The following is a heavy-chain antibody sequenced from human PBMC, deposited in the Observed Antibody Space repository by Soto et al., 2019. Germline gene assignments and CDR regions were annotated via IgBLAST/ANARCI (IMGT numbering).Heavy chain of an antibody. CDR3: AKIERTAVAGLGPCYFGY. D-gene: IGHD6-19*01. V-gene: IGHV3-23*01. CDR2: ISGSGGST. J-gene: IGHJ4*02. CDR1: GFTFSRYA. Sequence: GGSLRLSCAASGFTFSRYAMSWVRQAPGKGLEWVSAISGSGGSTYYAESVKGRFTISRDNSKDTLYLQMNSLRAEDTAVYSCAKIERTAVAGLGPCYFGYWGKGTLVTVSS.